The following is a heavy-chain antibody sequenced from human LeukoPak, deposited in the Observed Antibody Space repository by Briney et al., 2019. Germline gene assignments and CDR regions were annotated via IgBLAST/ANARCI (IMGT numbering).Heavy chain of an antibody. CDR2: IYGSGGA. V-gene: IGHV4-4*07. D-gene: IGHD3-10*01. J-gene: IGHJ5*02. Sequence: SETLSLTCSVPGGSLSSYYWSWIRQPAGKGLEWIGRIYGSGGANYSPSLKSRATISIDTSQNHVSLKLTSVTAADTAVYYCARRRLYGSGSYFWFDPWGQGTLVTVSS. CDR1: GGSLSSYY. CDR3: ARRRLYGSGSYFWFDP.